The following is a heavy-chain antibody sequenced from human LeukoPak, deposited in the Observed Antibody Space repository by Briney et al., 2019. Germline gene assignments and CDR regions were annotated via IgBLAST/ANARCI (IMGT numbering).Heavy chain of an antibody. CDR3: AKGGRDGYISYFDY. D-gene: IGHD5-24*01. Sequence: GGSLRLSCAASGFTFSSYAMSWVRQAPGKGLEWVSAISGSGGSTYYADSVKGRFTISRDNSKNTLYLQMNSLSAEDTAVYYCAKGGRDGYISYFDYWGQGTLVTVSS. CDR1: GFTFSSYA. J-gene: IGHJ4*02. V-gene: IGHV3-23*01. CDR2: ISGSGGST.